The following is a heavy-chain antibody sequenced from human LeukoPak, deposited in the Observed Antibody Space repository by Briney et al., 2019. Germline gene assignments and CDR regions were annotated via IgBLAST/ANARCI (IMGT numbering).Heavy chain of an antibody. CDR1: GFTFSSYS. J-gene: IGHJ4*02. CDR2: ITRSNYI. Sequence: PGGSLRLSCAASGFTFSSYSMNWVRQAPGKGLEWVSSITRSNYIYYADSVKGRFTISRDNSKNTVYLQMNNLKTEDTAVYYCASVLDYWGQGILVTVSS. CDR3: ASVLDY. V-gene: IGHV3-21*01.